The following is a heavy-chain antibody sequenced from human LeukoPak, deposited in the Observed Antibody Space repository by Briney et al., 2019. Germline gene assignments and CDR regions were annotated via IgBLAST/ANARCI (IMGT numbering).Heavy chain of an antibody. CDR1: GGSISSYY. Sequence: SETLSLTCTVSGGSISSYYWSWIRQPPGKGLEWIGYIYYSGSANYNPSLKSRVTISVDTSKNQFSLKLSSVTAADTAVYYCARCGGYSSGWYRGWFDPWGQGTLVTVSS. V-gene: IGHV4-59*12. J-gene: IGHJ5*02. D-gene: IGHD6-19*01. CDR2: IYYSGSA. CDR3: ARCGGYSSGWYRGWFDP.